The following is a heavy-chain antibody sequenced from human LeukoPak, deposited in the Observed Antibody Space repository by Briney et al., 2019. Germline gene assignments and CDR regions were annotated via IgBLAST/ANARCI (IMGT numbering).Heavy chain of an antibody. CDR2: ISSSSSYI. CDR1: GFTFSSYS. Sequence: GGSLRLSCAASGFTFSSYSMNWVRQAPGEGLEWVSPISSSSSYIYYADSVKGRFTISRDNAKKSLYLQMNSLRAEDTAVYYCARDLTCDYWGQGTLVTVSS. J-gene: IGHJ4*02. V-gene: IGHV3-21*01. CDR3: ARDLTCDY.